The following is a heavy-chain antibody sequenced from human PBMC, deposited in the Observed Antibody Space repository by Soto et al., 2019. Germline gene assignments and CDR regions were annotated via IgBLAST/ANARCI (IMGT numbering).Heavy chain of an antibody. V-gene: IGHV1-3*01. D-gene: IGHD2-2*01. CDR3: ASLTPVVPAAIRCSDNWFDP. Sequence: ASVKVSCKASGYTFTSYAMHWVRQAPGQRLEWMGWINAGNGNTKYSHKFQGRVTITRDTAESTAYTGRSSLRSEDTAVYYCASLTPVVPAAIRCSDNWFDPWGQGTLVPVSS. J-gene: IGHJ5*02. CDR1: GYTFTSYA. CDR2: INAGNGNT.